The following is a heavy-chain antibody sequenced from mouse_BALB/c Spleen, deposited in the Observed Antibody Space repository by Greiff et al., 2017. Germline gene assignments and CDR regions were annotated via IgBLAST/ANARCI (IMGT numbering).Heavy chain of an antibody. J-gene: IGHJ2*01. Sequence: EVKLMESGGGLVQPGGSLKLSCAASGFTFSSYTMSWVRQTPEKRLEWVAYISNGGGSTYYPDTVKGRFTISRDNAKNTLYLQMSSLKSEDTAMYYCARSGSSSYFDYWGQGTTLTVSS. CDR2: ISNGGGST. V-gene: IGHV5-12-2*01. D-gene: IGHD1-1*01. CDR1: GFTFSSYT. CDR3: ARSGSSSYFDY.